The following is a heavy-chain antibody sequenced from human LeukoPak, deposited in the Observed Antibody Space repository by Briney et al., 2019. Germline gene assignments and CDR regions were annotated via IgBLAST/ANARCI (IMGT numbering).Heavy chain of an antibody. CDR3: ARDGYSSTWYADAFDI. CDR1: GYSVSSGYY. CDR2: IYHSGST. D-gene: IGHD6-13*01. Sequence: SETLSLTCTVSGYSVSSGYYWGWIRQPPGKGLEWIGSIYHSGSTYYNPSLKSRVTISVDTSKNQFSLKVSSATAADTAVYYCARDGYSSTWYADAFDIWGQGTMVTVSS. J-gene: IGHJ3*02. V-gene: IGHV4-38-2*02.